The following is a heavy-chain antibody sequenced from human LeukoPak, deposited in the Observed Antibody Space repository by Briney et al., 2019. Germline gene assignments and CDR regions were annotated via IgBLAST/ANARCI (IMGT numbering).Heavy chain of an antibody. J-gene: IGHJ4*02. CDR1: GGTFSSYA. CDR2: IIPIFGTA. D-gene: IGHD5-18*01. Sequence: SVKVSCKASGGTFSSYAISWVRQAPGQGLEWMGRIIPIFGTANYAQKFQGRVTITTDESTSTAYIELSSLRSEDTAVYYCARDGGYSDGYAYWGQGTLVTVSS. V-gene: IGHV1-69*05. CDR3: ARDGGYSDGYAY.